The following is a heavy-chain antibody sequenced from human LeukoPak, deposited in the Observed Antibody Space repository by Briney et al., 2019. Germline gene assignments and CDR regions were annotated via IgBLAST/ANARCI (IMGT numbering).Heavy chain of an antibody. D-gene: IGHD6-13*01. J-gene: IGHJ5*02. CDR2: IYHSGST. Sequence: PSETLSLTCAVSGGSISSGGYSWSWIRQPPGKGLEWIGYIYHSGSTYYNPSLKSRVTISVDRSKNQFSLKLSSVTAADTAAYYCARDLGAAAGTNHWGQGTLVTVSS. V-gene: IGHV4-30-2*01. CDR3: ARDLGAAAGTNH. CDR1: GGSISSGGYS.